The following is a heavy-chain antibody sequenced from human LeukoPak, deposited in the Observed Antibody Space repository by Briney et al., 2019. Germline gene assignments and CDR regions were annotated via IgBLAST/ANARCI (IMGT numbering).Heavy chain of an antibody. Sequence: SQTLSLTCTVSGGSISSGGYYWSWIRQPPGKGLEWIGYIYYSGSTNYNPSLKSRVTISVDTSKNQFSLKLSSVTAADTAVYYCARGSYDFWSGYYAYYFDYWGQGTLVTVSS. CDR3: ARGSYDFWSGYYAYYFDY. D-gene: IGHD3-3*01. J-gene: IGHJ4*02. CDR2: IYYSGST. CDR1: GGSISSGGYY. V-gene: IGHV4-61*08.